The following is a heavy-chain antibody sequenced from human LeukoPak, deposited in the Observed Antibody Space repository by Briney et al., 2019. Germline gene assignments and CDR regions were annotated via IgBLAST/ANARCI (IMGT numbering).Heavy chain of an antibody. D-gene: IGHD6-13*01. CDR2: IYHSGST. CDR3: ARHGIVDSSRKYQFDY. CDR1: GGSISSSNW. J-gene: IGHJ4*02. V-gene: IGHV4-4*02. Sequence: SETLSLTCAVSGGSISSSNWWSWVRQPPGKGLEWIGEIYHSGSTNYNPSLKSRVTISVDKSKNQFSLKLSSVTAADTAVYYCARHGIVDSSRKYQFDYWGQGTLVTVSS.